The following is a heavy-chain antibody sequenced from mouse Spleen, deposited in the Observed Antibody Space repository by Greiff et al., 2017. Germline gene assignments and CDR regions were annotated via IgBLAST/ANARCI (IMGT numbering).Heavy chain of an antibody. J-gene: IGHJ4*01. D-gene: IGHD1-1*01. CDR1: GFTFSDYG. CDR3: ARTTTYYAMDY. Sequence: EVQRVESGGGLVKPGGSLKLSCAASGFTFSDYGMHWVRQAPEKGLEWVAYISSGSSTIYYADTVKGRFTISRDNAKNTLFLQMTSLRSEDTAMYYCARTTTYYAMDYWGQGTSVTVSS. CDR2: ISSGSSTI. V-gene: IGHV5-17*01.